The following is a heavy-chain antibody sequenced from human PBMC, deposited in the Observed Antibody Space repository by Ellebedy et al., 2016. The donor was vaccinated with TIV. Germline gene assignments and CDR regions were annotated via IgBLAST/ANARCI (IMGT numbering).Heavy chain of an antibody. CDR3: ARDRRVTRRGMDV. CDR2: IWYDGRKK. D-gene: IGHD4-11*01. J-gene: IGHJ6*02. V-gene: IGHV3-33*08. Sequence: GESLKISCAASGFTFSNYGIHWVRQAPGKGLEWVAVIWYDGRKKYYADSVKGRFTISRDNSKNTLYLQMNSLRAEDTAVYYCARDRRVTRRGMDVWGQGTTVTVSS. CDR1: GFTFSNYG.